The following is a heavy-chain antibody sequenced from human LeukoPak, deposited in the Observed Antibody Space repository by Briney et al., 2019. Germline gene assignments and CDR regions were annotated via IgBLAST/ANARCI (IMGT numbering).Heavy chain of an antibody. Sequence: GGSLRLSCAASGFTFSSYSMNWVRQAPGKGLEWVSSISSSSSYIYYADSVKGRFTISRDNAKNTLYLQMNSLRAEDTAVYYCVRNLDFWGDSEDYWGQGTLVTVSS. J-gene: IGHJ4*02. CDR2: ISSSSSYI. CDR3: VRNLDFWGDSEDY. D-gene: IGHD3-3*01. CDR1: GFTFSSYS. V-gene: IGHV3-21*01.